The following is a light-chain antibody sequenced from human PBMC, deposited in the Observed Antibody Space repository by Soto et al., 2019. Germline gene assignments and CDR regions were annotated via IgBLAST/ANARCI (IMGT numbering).Light chain of an antibody. Sequence: DIQMTQSPSSLSASVGDRVTITCRASQSISSYLNWYQQKPGKAPKLLIYAASSLQSGVLSRFSGSGAGTDFTLTISSLQPEDFATYYCQQSYSTPPDTFGQGTKVEIK. J-gene: IGKJ2*01. CDR1: QSISSY. CDR3: QQSYSTPPDT. V-gene: IGKV1-39*01. CDR2: AAS.